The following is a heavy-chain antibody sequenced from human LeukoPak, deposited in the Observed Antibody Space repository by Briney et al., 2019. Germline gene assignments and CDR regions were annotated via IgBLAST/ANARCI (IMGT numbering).Heavy chain of an antibody. J-gene: IGHJ5*02. D-gene: IGHD3-22*01. CDR1: GYGFTSYW. CDR2: IYPGDSDT. Sequence: GESLKISCKGSGYGFTSYWIGWVRQMPGKGLECMGIIYPGDSDTRYSPSFQGQVTISADKSISTAYLQWSSLKASDTAMYYCARLQDSCGWGNNWFDPWGQGTPVTVSS. CDR3: ARLQDSCGWGNNWFDP. V-gene: IGHV5-51*01.